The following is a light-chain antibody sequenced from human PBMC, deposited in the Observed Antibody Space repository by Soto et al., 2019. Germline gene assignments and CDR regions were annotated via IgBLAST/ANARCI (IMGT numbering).Light chain of an antibody. V-gene: IGKV3-20*01. CDR3: QQYGGSPMYT. Sequence: EIVLTQSPGTLSLSPGERATLSCRASQSVSSSSLAWYQQKPGQAPRLLIYGASSRATGIPDRFSGSGSGTDFTLTISRLEPEDFAVYYCQQYGGSPMYTFGQGTKLEIK. CDR1: QSVSSSS. CDR2: GAS. J-gene: IGKJ2*01.